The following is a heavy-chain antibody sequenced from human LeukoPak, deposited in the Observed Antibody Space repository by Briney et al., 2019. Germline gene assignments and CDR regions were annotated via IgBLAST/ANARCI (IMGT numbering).Heavy chain of an antibody. D-gene: IGHD6-13*01. CDR1: GFTFDDYA. CDR2: ISWNSGSI. V-gene: IGHV3-9*03. Sequence: GRSLRLSCAASGFTFDDYAMHWVRQAPGKGLEWVSGISWNSGSIGYADSVKGRFTISRDNAKNSLYLQMNSLRAEDMALYYCAKQYSSSWYSLDYWGQGTLVTVSS. CDR3: AKQYSSSWYSLDY. J-gene: IGHJ4*02.